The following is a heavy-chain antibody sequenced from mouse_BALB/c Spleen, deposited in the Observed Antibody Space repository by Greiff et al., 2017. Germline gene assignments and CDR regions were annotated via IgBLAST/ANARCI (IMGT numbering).Heavy chain of an antibody. Sequence: VQLKESGPGLVKPSQSLSLTCSVTGYSITSGYYWNWIRQFPGNKLEWMGYISYDGSNNYNPSLKNRISITRDTSKNQFFLKLNSVTTEDTATYYCARMDDRGDYWGQGTTLTVSS. CDR1: GYSITSGYY. D-gene: IGHD2-12*01. CDR3: ARMDDRGDY. V-gene: IGHV3-6*02. J-gene: IGHJ2*01. CDR2: ISYDGSN.